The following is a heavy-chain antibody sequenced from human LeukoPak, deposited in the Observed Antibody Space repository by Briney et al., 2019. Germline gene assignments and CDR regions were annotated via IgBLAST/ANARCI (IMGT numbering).Heavy chain of an antibody. CDR2: TYYRSTWYN. CDR3: ARRLTQYDCFDP. D-gene: IGHD2-2*01. J-gene: IGHJ5*02. V-gene: IGHV6-1*01. Sequence: SQTLSLTCAISGDSVSSNSVTWNWIRQSPSRGLEWLGRTYYRSTWYNDYAVSVRGRITVNPDTSKNQFSLHLNSVTPEDTAVYYCARRLTQYDCFDPWGQGILVTVSS. CDR1: GDSVSSNSVT.